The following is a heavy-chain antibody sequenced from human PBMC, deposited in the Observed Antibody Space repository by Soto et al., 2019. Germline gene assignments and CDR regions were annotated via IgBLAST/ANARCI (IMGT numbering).Heavy chain of an antibody. CDR2: IYHSGVT. V-gene: IGHV4-4*02. CDR1: SVSSSSGNW. D-gene: IGHD3-16*01. Sequence: QVQLQESGPGLVKPSGTLSLTCAGSSVSSSSGNWWSWVRQPPGKGLEWIGEIYHSGVTNYNPSLKSRVTISVDKSRKQFFVDLTSVTAADSDVYYCAMHLGEAPFSHLDNWGQGTLVTVSS. J-gene: IGHJ4*02. CDR3: AMHLGEAPFSHLDN.